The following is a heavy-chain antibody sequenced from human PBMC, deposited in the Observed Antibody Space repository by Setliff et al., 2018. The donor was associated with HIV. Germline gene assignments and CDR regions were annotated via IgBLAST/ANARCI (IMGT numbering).Heavy chain of an antibody. CDR2: IYDGGNT. Sequence: ETLSLTCAVYGGSFSNYYWSWVRQAPGKGLEWVSIIYDGGNTYYADSVKGRFTISRDNSKNTLYLQMSSLRAEDTAVYYCARALPAAAHTAFDYWGQGTLVTVSS. CDR1: GGSFSNYY. V-gene: IGHV3-53*01. D-gene: IGHD2-2*01. J-gene: IGHJ4*02. CDR3: ARALPAAAHTAFDY.